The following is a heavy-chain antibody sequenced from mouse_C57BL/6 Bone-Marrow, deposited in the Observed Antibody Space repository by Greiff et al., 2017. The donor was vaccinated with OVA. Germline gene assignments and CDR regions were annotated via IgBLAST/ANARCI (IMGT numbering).Heavy chain of an antibody. CDR1: GYTFTSYW. CDR2: IDPSDSYT. Sequence: VQLQLPGAEPVRPGTSVKLSCKASGYTFTSYWMHWVKQRPGQGLEWIGVIDPSDSYTNSNQKFKGKATLIVDTSSSTAYMQLSSLTSEDSAVYYCARFYYDYGGWYFDVWSTGTAVTVSS. J-gene: IGHJ1*03. CDR3: ARFYYDYGGWYFDV. D-gene: IGHD2-4*01. V-gene: IGHV1-59*01.